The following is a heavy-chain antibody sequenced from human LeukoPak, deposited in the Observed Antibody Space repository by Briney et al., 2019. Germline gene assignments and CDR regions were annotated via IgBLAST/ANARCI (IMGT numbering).Heavy chain of an antibody. CDR1: GFTLTWHV. Sequence: GGSLRLSCSAPGFTLTWHVMHRVRQAPGKALEYVSFIHHNGDITSYADSVRGRFTVSRDNSKNTLFLELSSLRTDDTAVYYCARDMSGTYSFDYWGQGTLVTVSS. CDR2: IHHNGDIT. V-gene: IGHV3-64D*06. J-gene: IGHJ4*02. CDR3: ARDMSGTYSFDY. D-gene: IGHD1-26*01.